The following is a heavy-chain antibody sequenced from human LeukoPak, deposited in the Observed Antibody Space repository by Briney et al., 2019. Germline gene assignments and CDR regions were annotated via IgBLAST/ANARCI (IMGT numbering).Heavy chain of an antibody. CDR1: GFTFSSYA. D-gene: IGHD3-3*01. CDR3: ARNPYYDFWSSYYHYRPPFYYYYMDV. V-gene: IGHV3-64*01. CDR2: ISSNGGST. Sequence: GGSLRLSCAASGFTFSSYAMHWVRQAPGKGLEYVSAISSNGGSTYYANSVKGRFTISRDNSKNTLYLQMGSLRAEDMAVYYCARNPYYDFWSSYYHYRPPFYYYYMDVWGKGTTVTVSS. J-gene: IGHJ6*03.